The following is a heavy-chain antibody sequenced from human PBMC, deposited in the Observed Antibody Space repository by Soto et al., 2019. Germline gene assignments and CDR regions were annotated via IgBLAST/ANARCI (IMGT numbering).Heavy chain of an antibody. D-gene: IGHD2-15*01. CDR1: GFTFSNYA. V-gene: IGHV3-23*01. CDR2: ISGSGGNS. CDR3: ARQGSGGNCYSCEWFDP. J-gene: IGHJ5*02. Sequence: GGSLRLSCAASGFTFSNYAMTWVRQAPGKGLEWVSAISGSGGNSYYADSVKGRFTISRDNSKNTLYLQMNSLRAEDTAIYYCARQGSGGNCYSCEWFDPWGQGTLVTV.